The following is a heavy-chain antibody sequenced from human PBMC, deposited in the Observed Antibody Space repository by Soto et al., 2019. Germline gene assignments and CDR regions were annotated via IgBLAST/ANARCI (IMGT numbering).Heavy chain of an antibody. CDR3: ERASQYSSRTNCYKDT. CDR2: INHGGSI. Sequence: SETLSLTCAVSGDSIISTNWWHRVRQSPDKGLEWIGEINHGGSINYNPSLKSRVTISMDKSRNQFSLKLNSVTAADTAVYYCERASQYSSRTNCYKDTWGQGTLATVSS. CDR1: GDSIISTNW. V-gene: IGHV4-4*02. J-gene: IGHJ5*02. D-gene: IGHD2-2*01.